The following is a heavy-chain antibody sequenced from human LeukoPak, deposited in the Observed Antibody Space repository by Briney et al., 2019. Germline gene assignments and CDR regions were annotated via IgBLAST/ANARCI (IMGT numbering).Heavy chain of an antibody. J-gene: IGHJ4*02. CDR1: GFTFSSYS. Sequence: GGSLRLSCAASGFTFSSYSMNWVRQAPGEGLEWVSSISSSSSYIYYADSVKGRFTISRDNAKNSLYLQMNSLRAEDTAVYYCARDRHYYGSGSYYNEFDYWGQGTLVTVSS. CDR3: ARDRHYYGSGSYYNEFDY. CDR2: ISSSSSYI. D-gene: IGHD3-10*01. V-gene: IGHV3-21*01.